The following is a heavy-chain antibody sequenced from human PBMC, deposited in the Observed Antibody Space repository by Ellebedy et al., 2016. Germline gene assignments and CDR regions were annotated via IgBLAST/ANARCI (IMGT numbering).Heavy chain of an antibody. J-gene: IGHJ5*02. CDR3: AKDRDDAGDFVFDT. D-gene: IGHD4-17*01. CDR2: IRAGSDTT. V-gene: IGHV3-23*01. Sequence: GGSLTLSXTASGFTFTTFFMSWVRQAPGKGLEWVSTIRAGSDTTLLAHSVKGRFTISRDSSKNSVYLRMNNLRVEDTAVYYCAKDRDDAGDFVFDTWGQGTLVTVSS. CDR1: GFTFTTFF.